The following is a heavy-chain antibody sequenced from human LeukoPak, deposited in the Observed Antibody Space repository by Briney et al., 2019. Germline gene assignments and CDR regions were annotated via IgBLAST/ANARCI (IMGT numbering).Heavy chain of an antibody. CDR3: ARDATYYYGSGSYSTFDY. D-gene: IGHD3-10*01. V-gene: IGHV4-59*01. CDR2: IYYSGST. J-gene: IGHJ4*02. CDR1: GGSISSYY. Sequence: SETLSLTCTVSGGSISSYYWSWIRQPPGKGLEWIGYIYYSGSTNYNPSLKSRVTISVDTSKNQFSLKLSSVTAADTAVYYCARDATYYYGSGSYSTFDYWGQGTLVNVSS.